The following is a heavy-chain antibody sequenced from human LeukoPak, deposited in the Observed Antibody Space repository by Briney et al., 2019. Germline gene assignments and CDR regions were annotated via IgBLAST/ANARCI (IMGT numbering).Heavy chain of an antibody. J-gene: IGHJ4*02. D-gene: IGHD5-18*01. V-gene: IGHV1-18*01. Sequence: GASVKVSCKASGYTFTSYGISWVRRAPGQGLEWMGWISAYNGNTNYAQKLQGRVTMTTDTSTSTAYMELRSLRSDDTAVYYCARDGFQRRGYSYGYFDYWGQGTLVTVSS. CDR2: ISAYNGNT. CDR1: GYTFTSYG. CDR3: ARDGFQRRGYSYGYFDY.